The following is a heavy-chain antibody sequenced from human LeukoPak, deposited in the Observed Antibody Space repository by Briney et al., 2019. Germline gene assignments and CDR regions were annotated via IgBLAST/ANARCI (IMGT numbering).Heavy chain of an antibody. CDR1: GVSVSSYY. Sequence: TSETLSLTCTVSGVSVSSYYWSWIRQPPGKGLEWIGYKHHSGSTNYNPSLKSRVSISTDTSRNRLSLKLSSVTAADTAVYYCARVASAAADADNWFDPWGQGTLVTVSS. CDR3: ARVASAAADADNWFDP. J-gene: IGHJ5*02. D-gene: IGHD6-13*01. CDR2: KHHSGST. V-gene: IGHV4-59*02.